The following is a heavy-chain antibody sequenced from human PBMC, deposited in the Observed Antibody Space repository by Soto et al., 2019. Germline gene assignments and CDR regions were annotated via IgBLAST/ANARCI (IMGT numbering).Heavy chain of an antibody. V-gene: IGHV1-2*02. CDR3: ARDRHGYSSIWYVQDHQYGMDV. Sequence: SVNVSCKASVYTFTGYYMHWVRQAPGQGLEWMGWINPNSGGTNYAQKFQGRVTMTRDTSISTAYMELSRLRSDDTAVYYCARDRHGYSSIWYVQDHQYGMDVWGQALTVTF. D-gene: IGHD6-13*01. CDR1: VYTFTGYY. J-gene: IGHJ6*02. CDR2: INPNSGGT.